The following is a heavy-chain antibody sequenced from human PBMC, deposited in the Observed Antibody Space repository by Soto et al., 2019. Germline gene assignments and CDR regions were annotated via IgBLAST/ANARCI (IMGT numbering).Heavy chain of an antibody. CDR3: ARDVYSSSSTPNGGTFAY. Sequence: SVKVSCKASGGTFSSYAISWVRQAPGQGLEWMGGIIPIFGTANYAQKFQGRVTITADESTSTAYMELSSLRSEDTAVYYCARDVYSSSSTPNGGTFAYWGQGTLVTVSS. CDR2: IIPIFGTA. V-gene: IGHV1-69*13. D-gene: IGHD6-13*01. J-gene: IGHJ4*02. CDR1: GGTFSSYA.